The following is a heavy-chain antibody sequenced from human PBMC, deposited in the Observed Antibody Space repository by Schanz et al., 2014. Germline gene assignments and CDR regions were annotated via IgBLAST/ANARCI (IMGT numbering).Heavy chain of an antibody. J-gene: IGHJ4*02. CDR2: ISYDGSNK. CDR1: GFSFSSYS. CDR3: ARAHGNNWYGKGLDY. V-gene: IGHV3-30*03. D-gene: IGHD1-1*01. Sequence: ADLVESGGGLIQRGESLRLSCSASGFSFSSYSMNWVRQAPGKGLEWVAVISYDGSNKYYADSVKGRFTISRDNAKNSLYLQMNSLRADDTAVYFCARAHGNNWYGKGLDYWGQGTQVTVSS.